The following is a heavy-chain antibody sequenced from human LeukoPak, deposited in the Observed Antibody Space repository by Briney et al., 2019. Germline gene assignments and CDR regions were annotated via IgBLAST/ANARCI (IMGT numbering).Heavy chain of an antibody. V-gene: IGHV3-23*01. CDR2: ISGGST. D-gene: IGHD6-13*01. J-gene: IGHJ4*02. Sequence: GGSLRLSCAASGFTFSSYAMSWVRQAPGKGLEWVSAISGGSTYYADSVKGRFTISRDNSKNTLYLQMNSLRAEDTAVYYCAKGEAAATHWGQGTLVTVSS. CDR1: GFTFSSYA. CDR3: AKGEAAATH.